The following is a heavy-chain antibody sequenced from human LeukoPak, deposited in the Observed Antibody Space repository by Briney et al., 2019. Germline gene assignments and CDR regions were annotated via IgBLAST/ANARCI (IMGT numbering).Heavy chain of an antibody. CDR1: GGSVSSGSYY. V-gene: IGHV4-61*01. D-gene: IGHD3-10*01. CDR2: IYYSGST. CDR3: SRGTKVIWFGELLSVYFDY. J-gene: IGHJ4*02. Sequence: KSSETLSLTCTVSGGSVSSGSYYWSWVRQPPGKGLEWIGYIYYSGSTNYNPSLKSRVTISVDTSKNQFSLKLSSVTAADTAVYYCSRGTKVIWFGELLSVYFDYWGQGTLVTVSS.